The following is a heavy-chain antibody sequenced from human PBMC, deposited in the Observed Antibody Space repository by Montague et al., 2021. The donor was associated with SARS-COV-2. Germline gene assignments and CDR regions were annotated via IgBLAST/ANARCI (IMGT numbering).Heavy chain of an antibody. CDR2: VSYGGSVK. CDR3: AKRAGFLWLEYKGGNWLDP. D-gene: IGHD3-10*01. V-gene: IGHV3-30*18. Sequence: SLRLSCAASGFNFNNHGMHWVRQAPGKGLQWVAVVSYGGSVKYYADSVKGRFSISKDSSKKTVYLQMDSLRPEDTAIYYCAKRAGFLWLEYKGGNWLDPWGQGTLVLVSS. J-gene: IGHJ5*02. CDR1: GFNFNNHG.